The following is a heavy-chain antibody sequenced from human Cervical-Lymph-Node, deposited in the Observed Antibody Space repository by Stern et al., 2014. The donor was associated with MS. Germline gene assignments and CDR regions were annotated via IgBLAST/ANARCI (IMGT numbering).Heavy chain of an antibody. J-gene: IGHJ6*02. CDR3: ATKNGMDV. Sequence: VPLVESGAEVKSPGASLKVSCKTSGYNFNDYFTHWVRQVPGQGLEWMGRVDPTSGATIYAQKFQGRVAMTRDTSITTAYMELSRLTSDDTAMYYCATKNGMDVWGQGTAVTVS. CDR2: VDPTSGAT. V-gene: IGHV1-2*06. CDR1: GYNFNDYF.